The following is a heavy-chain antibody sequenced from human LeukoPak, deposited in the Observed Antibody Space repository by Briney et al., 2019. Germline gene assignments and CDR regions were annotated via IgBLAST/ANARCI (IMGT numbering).Heavy chain of an antibody. V-gene: IGHV3-11*04. CDR3: ARDPYSGNYGNYYYYYMDV. CDR2: IGSSNTI. D-gene: IGHD1-26*01. Sequence: PGGSLRLSCAASGFTFSDYYMSWIRQAPGKGLEWLSYIGSSNTIYSADSVKGRFTISRDNAKNSLYLQMNSLGPEDTAVYYCARDPYSGNYGNYYYYYMDVWGKGTTVTISS. CDR1: GFTFSDYY. J-gene: IGHJ6*03.